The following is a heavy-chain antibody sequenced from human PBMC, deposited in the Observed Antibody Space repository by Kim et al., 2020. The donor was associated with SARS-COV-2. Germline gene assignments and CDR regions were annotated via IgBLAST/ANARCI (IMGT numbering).Heavy chain of an antibody. D-gene: IGHD2-21*01. CDR1: GGSIRSFC. J-gene: IGHJ4*02. CDR3: ARSCGGSGIQDPQSLDY. CDR2: ISVSGST. Sequence: SETLSLTCSVSGGSIRSFCWTWIRLPPGRGLEWIGYISVSGSTNYNPSLKSRVTISVDTSMNQFSLKLTSVTAADTAVYYCARSCGGSGIQDPQSLDYWGPGTLVTVSS. V-gene: IGHV4-59*08.